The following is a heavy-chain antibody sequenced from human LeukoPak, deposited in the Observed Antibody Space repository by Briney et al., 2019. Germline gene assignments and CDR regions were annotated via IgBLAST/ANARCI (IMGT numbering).Heavy chain of an antibody. CDR2: INGGGGNT. Sequence: SGGSLRLSCAASGFTFNSYVMSWVRLAPGKGLEWVSAINGGGGNTYYADSVKGRFTISRDNSKNMVYLQMNSLRADDTAVYYCAKSVVVITFRFDDWGQGALVTVSS. CDR1: GFTFNSYV. CDR3: AKSVVVITFRFDD. J-gene: IGHJ4*02. D-gene: IGHD2-15*01. V-gene: IGHV3-23*01.